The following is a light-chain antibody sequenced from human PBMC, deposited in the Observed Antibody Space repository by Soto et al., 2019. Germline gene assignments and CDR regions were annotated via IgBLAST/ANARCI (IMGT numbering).Light chain of an antibody. Sequence: VLTQSPGTLSLSQGDRATLSCRASQRVSSSYLGLYQQKPGQAPRLLIYGASSRATGIPDRFSGSGSGTDFTLTISRLEPEDFTVYYCQQYGTSPITFGQGTRLEIK. V-gene: IGKV3-20*01. CDR2: GAS. J-gene: IGKJ5*01. CDR1: QRVSSSY. CDR3: QQYGTSPIT.